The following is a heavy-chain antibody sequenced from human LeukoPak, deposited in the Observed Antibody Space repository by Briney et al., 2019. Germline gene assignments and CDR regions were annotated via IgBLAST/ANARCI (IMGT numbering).Heavy chain of an antibody. Sequence: GSLRLSCAASGFTFSSYAMHWVRQAPGKGLEWVAVISYDGSNKYYADSVKGRFTISRDNSNSLISLQMNNLTTEDTAVYYCAREKFDSWGQGTLVTVSP. J-gene: IGHJ5*01. CDR1: GFTFSSYA. V-gene: IGHV3-30*14. CDR2: ISYDGSNK. CDR3: AREKFDS.